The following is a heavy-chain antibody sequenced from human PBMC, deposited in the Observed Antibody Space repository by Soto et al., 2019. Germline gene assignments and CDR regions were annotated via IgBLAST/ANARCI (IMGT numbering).Heavy chain of an antibody. CDR1: GGSITSSSHF. CDR3: AGQTFTIAAASYGRSNWFDP. J-gene: IGHJ5*02. D-gene: IGHD6-25*01. V-gene: IGHV4-39*01. Sequence: SETLSLTCTASGGSITSSSHFWGWVRQPPGKGLEWIGTIYFTGNTYYTASLKSRLTMSIDTSKNEFSLRLNSVTAADTAVYYCAGQTFTIAAASYGRSNWFDPWGPGTLVTVSS. CDR2: IYFTGNT.